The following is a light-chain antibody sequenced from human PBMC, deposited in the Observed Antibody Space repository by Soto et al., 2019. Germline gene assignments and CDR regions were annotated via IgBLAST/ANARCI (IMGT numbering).Light chain of an antibody. J-gene: IGKJ3*01. Sequence: DIQLTQSPSFLSASVGDRVTITCRASQGISSYLAWYQQKPGKAPKLLIYAASTLQSGVPSRFSGSGSGTEFTLTISSLQPEDFATYYCQQLIGYPFTFGPGTKVDIK. CDR2: AAS. CDR1: QGISSY. V-gene: IGKV1-9*01. CDR3: QQLIGYPFT.